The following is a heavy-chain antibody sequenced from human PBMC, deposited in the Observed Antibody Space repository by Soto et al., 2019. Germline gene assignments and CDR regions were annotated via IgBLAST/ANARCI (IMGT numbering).Heavy chain of an antibody. V-gene: IGHV4-34*01. CDR1: GGSFSGYY. D-gene: IGHD1-26*01. J-gene: IGHJ6*02. CDR3: ARGGRIVGVRGMDV. CDR2: INHSGST. Sequence: PSETLSLTCAVYGGSFSGYYWSWIRQPPGKGLEWIGEINHSGSTNYNPSLKSRVTISVDTPKNQFSLKLSSVTAADTAVYYCARGGRIVGVRGMDVWGQGTTVTVSS.